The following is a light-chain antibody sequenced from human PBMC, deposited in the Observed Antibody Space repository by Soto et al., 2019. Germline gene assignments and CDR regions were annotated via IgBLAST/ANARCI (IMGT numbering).Light chain of an antibody. V-gene: IGKV3-20*01. CDR3: QQYGSSGT. CDR1: QSVSSN. J-gene: IGKJ1*01. CDR2: GAS. Sequence: EIVMTQSPVTLSVSPGERVTLSCRASQSVSSNLAWYQQKPGQAPRLLIYGASSRATGIPDRFSGSGSGTDFTLTISRLEPEDFAVYYCQQYGSSGTFGQGTKVDIK.